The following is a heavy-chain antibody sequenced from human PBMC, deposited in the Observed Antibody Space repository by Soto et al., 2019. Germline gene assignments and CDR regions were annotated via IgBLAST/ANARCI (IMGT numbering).Heavy chain of an antibody. D-gene: IGHD6-19*01. CDR2: ISFDGSNK. Sequence: PGGSLRLSCAASGFTFSSYPMHWVRQAPGKGLEWVAIISFDGSNKYYADSVKGRFTISRDSSKNTLYLQMNSLRAEDTAVYYCARAPETVAGTAYYFDYWGQGTLVTVSS. CDR3: ARAPETVAGTAYYFDY. V-gene: IGHV3-30-3*01. CDR1: GFTFSSYP. J-gene: IGHJ4*02.